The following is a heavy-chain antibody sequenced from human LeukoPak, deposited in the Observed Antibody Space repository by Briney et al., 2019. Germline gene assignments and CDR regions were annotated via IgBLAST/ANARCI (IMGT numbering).Heavy chain of an antibody. V-gene: IGHV4-34*01. CDR3: ARGRRFYYYYYMDV. J-gene: IGHJ6*03. Sequence: SETLSLTCAVYGGSFSGYYWSWIRRPPGKGLEWIGEINHSGSTNYNPSLKSRVTISVDTSKNQFSLKLSSVTAADTAVYYCARGRRFYYYYYMDVWGKGTTVTVSS. D-gene: IGHD1-1*01. CDR1: GGSFSGYY. CDR2: INHSGST.